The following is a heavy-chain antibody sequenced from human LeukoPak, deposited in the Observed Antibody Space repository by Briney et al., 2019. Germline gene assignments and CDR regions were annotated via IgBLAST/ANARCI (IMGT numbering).Heavy chain of an antibody. CDR3: AKDMGEDILTTIVYDY. V-gene: IGHV3-9*01. CDR2: ITWNSGKI. Sequence: SGGSLRLSCAASGFSFDDHTMHWVRQAPGKGLEWVSSITWNSGKIPYADSVKGRFSISRDNANSSLHLQMNSLRPEDTALYYCAKDMGEDILTTIVYDYWGQGTRVTVSS. J-gene: IGHJ4*02. CDR1: GFSFDDHT. D-gene: IGHD5-12*01.